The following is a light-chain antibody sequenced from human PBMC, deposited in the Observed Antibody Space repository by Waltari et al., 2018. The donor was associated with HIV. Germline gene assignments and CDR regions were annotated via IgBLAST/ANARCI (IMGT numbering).Light chain of an antibody. CDR3: QQYNNWPPWT. Sequence: EIVMTQSPGTLSLAPGERATLSCRASQGVSSNVAWYQQRLGQAPRLLIFGASTRATGIPARFSGIGSRTEFPLTISSLQSVDFAVYYCQQYNNWPPWTFGQGTKVEIK. CDR1: QGVSSN. CDR2: GAS. V-gene: IGKV3-15*01. J-gene: IGKJ1*01.